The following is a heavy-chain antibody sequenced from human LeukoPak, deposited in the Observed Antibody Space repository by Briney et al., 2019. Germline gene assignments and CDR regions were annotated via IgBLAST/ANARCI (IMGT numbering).Heavy chain of an antibody. Sequence: PSETLSLTCTVSGGSNSSYYWSSMRQPAGKGLEWIGRIYTSGSTNYNPSLKSRVTMSVDMSKNQFSLKLSSVTAADTAVYYCARDSSSWSYWYFDLWGRGTLVTVSS. J-gene: IGHJ2*01. CDR1: GGSNSSYY. CDR3: ARDSSSWSYWYFDL. CDR2: IYTSGST. D-gene: IGHD6-13*01. V-gene: IGHV4-4*07.